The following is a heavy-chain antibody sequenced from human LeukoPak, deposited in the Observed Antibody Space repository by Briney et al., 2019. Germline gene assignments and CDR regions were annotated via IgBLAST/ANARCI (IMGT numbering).Heavy chain of an antibody. Sequence: SVKVSCKASGFTFTSSAMQWVRQARGQRLEWIGWIVVGSGNTNYAQKFQERVTITRDMSTSTAYMELSRLRSDDTAVYYCARGLLGNYDILTGKDAFDIWGQGTMVTVSS. J-gene: IGHJ3*02. V-gene: IGHV1-58*02. D-gene: IGHD3-9*01. CDR1: GFTFTSSA. CDR2: IVVGSGNT. CDR3: ARGLLGNYDILTGKDAFDI.